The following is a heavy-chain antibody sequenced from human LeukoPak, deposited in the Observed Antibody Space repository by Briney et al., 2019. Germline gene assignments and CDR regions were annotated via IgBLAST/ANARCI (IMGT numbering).Heavy chain of an antibody. CDR3: ARGGRSSNPASWYFDL. D-gene: IGHD4-11*01. CDR2: IYSGGST. V-gene: IGHV3-53*01. Sequence: PGGSLRLSCAASGFTVSSNYMSWVRQAPGKGLEWVSVIYSGGSTYYADSVKGRFTISRDNSKNTLYLQMNSLRAEDTAVYYCARGGRSSNPASWYFDLWGQGTLVTVSS. CDR1: GFTVSSNY. J-gene: IGHJ2*01.